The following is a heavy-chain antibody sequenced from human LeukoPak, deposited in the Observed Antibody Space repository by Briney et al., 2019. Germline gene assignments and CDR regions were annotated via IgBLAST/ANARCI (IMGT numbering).Heavy chain of an antibody. CDR2: ISGSGGST. Sequence: GGSLRLSCATSGFTFSSYAMSWVRQAPGKGLEWVSAISGSGGSTYYADSVKDRFTISRDSSKNTLYLQMNGLTTEDRAVYYCAKSRRQYDFWSGFDYWGQGTLVTVSS. CDR1: GFTFSSYA. J-gene: IGHJ4*02. V-gene: IGHV3-23*01. CDR3: AKSRRQYDFWSGFDY. D-gene: IGHD3-3*01.